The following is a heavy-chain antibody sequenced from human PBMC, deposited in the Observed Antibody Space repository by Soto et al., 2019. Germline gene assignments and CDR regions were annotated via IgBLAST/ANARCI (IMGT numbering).Heavy chain of an antibody. CDR3: ARTPGGSSSFVDY. J-gene: IGHJ4*02. CDR2: INAGNGNT. CDR1: GYTFTSRY. Sequence: ASVKVSCKASGYTFTSRYMHWVRQAPGQGLEWMGWINAGNGNTKYSQKFQGRVTITRDTSASTAYMELSSLRSEDTAVYYCARTPGGSSSFVDYWGQGTLVTVSS. V-gene: IGHV1-3*01. D-gene: IGHD6-6*01.